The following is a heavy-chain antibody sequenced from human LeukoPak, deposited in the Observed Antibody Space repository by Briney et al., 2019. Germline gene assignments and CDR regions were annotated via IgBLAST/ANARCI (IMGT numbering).Heavy chain of an antibody. CDR1: GFTFSTYN. V-gene: IGHV3-21*01. D-gene: IGHD3-22*01. CDR3: ARAFYYDIIGGEGMDV. Sequence: PGGSLRLSCAASGFTFSTYNMNWVRQAPGKGLEWVSSISNSASYIFYADSVKGRFTISRDNAKNSLYLQMSSLRAEDTAVYYCARAFYYDIIGGEGMDVWGQGTTVTVSS. J-gene: IGHJ6*02. CDR2: ISNSASYI.